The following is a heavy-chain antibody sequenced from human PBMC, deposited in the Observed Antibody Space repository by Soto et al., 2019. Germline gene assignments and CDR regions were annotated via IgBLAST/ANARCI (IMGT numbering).Heavy chain of an antibody. CDR3: ARVIAAAADFDY. CDR1: GYTFTSYG. D-gene: IGHD6-13*01. Sequence: QVQLVQSGAEVKKPGASVKVSYKASGYTFTSYGISWVRQAPGQGLEWMGWISAYNGNTNYAQKLQGRVTMTPDTSTNTAYMELRNLRSDDTAVYYCARVIAAAADFDYWGQGTLVTVSS. V-gene: IGHV1-18*01. J-gene: IGHJ4*02. CDR2: ISAYNGNT.